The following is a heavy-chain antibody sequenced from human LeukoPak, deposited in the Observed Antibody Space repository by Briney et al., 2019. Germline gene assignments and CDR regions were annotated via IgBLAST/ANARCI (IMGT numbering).Heavy chain of an antibody. D-gene: IGHD3-10*01. V-gene: IGHV3-23*01. CDR1: GFTFSDHA. J-gene: IGHJ4*02. Sequence: GGSLRLSCVASGFTFSDHAVSWLREAPGQGLGWGSGISGGSTSTYYADSVKGRFTISRDNSKNTLYLQMNSLRAEDTAVYYCAKELWFVHSYYFDYWGEGTLVTVSS. CDR2: ISGGSTST. CDR3: AKELWFVHSYYFDY.